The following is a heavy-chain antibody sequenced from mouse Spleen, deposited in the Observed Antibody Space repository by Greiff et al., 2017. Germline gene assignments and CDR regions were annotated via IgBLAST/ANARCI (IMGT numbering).Heavy chain of an antibody. V-gene: IGHV5-9-3*01. Sequence: EVKLMESGGGLVKPGGSLKLSCAASGFTFRSYAMSWVRQTPEKRLEWVATISSGGSETYYPDSVKGRFTISREHAQNTLYLQMSSLRSEDTAMYYCARQGLGGYYAMDYWGQGTSVTVSS. CDR1: GFTFRSYA. J-gene: IGHJ4*01. CDR2: ISSGGSET. D-gene: IGHD3-3*01. CDR3: ARQGLGGYYAMDY.